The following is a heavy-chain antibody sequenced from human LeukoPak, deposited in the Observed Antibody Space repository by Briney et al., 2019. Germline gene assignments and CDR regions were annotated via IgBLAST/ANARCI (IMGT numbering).Heavy chain of an antibody. V-gene: IGHV4-34*01. CDR1: GGSFSGYY. J-gene: IGHJ5*02. Sequence: KSSGTLSLTCAVYGGSFSGYYWSWIRQPPGKGLEWIGEINHSGSTNYNPSLKSRVTISVDTSKNQFSLKLSSVTAADTAVYYCARRARGIDPWGQGTLVTVSS. CDR2: INHSGST. CDR3: ARRARGIDP. D-gene: IGHD6-13*01.